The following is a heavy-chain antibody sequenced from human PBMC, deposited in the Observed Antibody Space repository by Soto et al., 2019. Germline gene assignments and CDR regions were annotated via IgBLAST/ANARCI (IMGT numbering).Heavy chain of an antibody. CDR3: AKLEGSVPVDGDWFDP. Sequence: QVQLVESGGGVVQPGRSLRLSCAASGFSFSSHGMHWVRQAPGRGLEWVAVISHDGSFKSYADSLRGRFTVSRDNSKNTFYLQIHSLGPEDTAVYYCAKLEGSVPVDGDWFDPWGQGTLVTVSS. CDR2: ISHDGSFK. V-gene: IGHV3-30*18. D-gene: IGHD6-19*01. J-gene: IGHJ5*02. CDR1: GFSFSSHG.